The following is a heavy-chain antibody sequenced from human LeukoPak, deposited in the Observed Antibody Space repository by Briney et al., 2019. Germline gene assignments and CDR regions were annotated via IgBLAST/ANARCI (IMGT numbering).Heavy chain of an antibody. CDR3: ARVEWFGGNNCFDP. CDR2: INCDGSST. Sequence: GGSLTLSCAASGFTFSSYWLHWVRQPPGKGLVWVSRINCDGSSTSYPDSVKRRFTISRDNAENTLYLQMNSLRAEDTAVYYCARVEWFGGNNCFDPWGQGTLVTVSS. V-gene: IGHV3-74*01. CDR1: GFTFSSYW. J-gene: IGHJ5*02. D-gene: IGHD3-10*01.